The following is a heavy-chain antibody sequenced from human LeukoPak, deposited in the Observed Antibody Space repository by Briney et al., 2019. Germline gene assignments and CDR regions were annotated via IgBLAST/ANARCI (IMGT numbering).Heavy chain of an antibody. Sequence: SETLSLTCTVSGGSISSSSYYWGWIRQPPGKGLEWIGSIYYSGSTYYNPSLKSRVTISVDTSKNQFSLKLSSVTAADTAVYYCARGRHRFVGRSRFDPWGQGTLVTVSS. D-gene: IGHD2-15*01. CDR1: GGSISSSSYY. V-gene: IGHV4-39*07. CDR2: IYYSGST. CDR3: ARGRHRFVGRSRFDP. J-gene: IGHJ5*02.